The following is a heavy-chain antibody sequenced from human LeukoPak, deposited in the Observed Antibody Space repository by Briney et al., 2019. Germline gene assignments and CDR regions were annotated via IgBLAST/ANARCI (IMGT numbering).Heavy chain of an antibody. CDR3: ARDLIVGATLRPRALDY. Sequence: GGSLRLSCAASVFTFSSYSMNGVRQAPGKGREWVSSISSSRSYIYYAHSVKGRFTISRDNAKNSLYLQMNSPRAEDTAVYYCARDLIVGATLRPRALDYWGQGTLVTASS. J-gene: IGHJ4*02. CDR2: ISSSRSYI. D-gene: IGHD1-26*01. V-gene: IGHV3-21*01. CDR1: VFTFSSYS.